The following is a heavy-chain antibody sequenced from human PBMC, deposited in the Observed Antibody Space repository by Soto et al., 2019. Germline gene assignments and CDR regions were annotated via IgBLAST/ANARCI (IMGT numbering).Heavy chain of an antibody. Sequence: QVQLVQSGAEVKKPGASVKVSCKASGYTFISYDINWVRQATGQGLEWMGWMNPNTGDTGYAQKFQGRVTMTRNTSINTANLGLSRLRSDDTAVYFCARGDGYVVDSWGQGTRVTVSS. V-gene: IGHV1-8*01. CDR2: MNPNTGDT. CDR1: GYTFISYD. J-gene: IGHJ4*02. CDR3: ARGDGYVVDS. D-gene: IGHD5-12*01.